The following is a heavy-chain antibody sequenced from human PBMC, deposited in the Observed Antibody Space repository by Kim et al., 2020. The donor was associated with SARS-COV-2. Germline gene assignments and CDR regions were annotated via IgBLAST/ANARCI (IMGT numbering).Heavy chain of an antibody. CDR3: ARDRYGLEWRVGYSGYGGYGMDV. Sequence: GGSLRLSCAASGFTFSSYGMHWVRQAPGKGLEWVAVIWYDGSNKYYADSVKGRFTISRDNSKNTLYLQMNSLRAEDTAVYYCARDRYGLEWRVGYSGYGGYGMDVWGQGTTVTVSS. D-gene: IGHD5-12*01. V-gene: IGHV3-33*01. J-gene: IGHJ6*02. CDR1: GFTFSSYG. CDR2: IWYDGSNK.